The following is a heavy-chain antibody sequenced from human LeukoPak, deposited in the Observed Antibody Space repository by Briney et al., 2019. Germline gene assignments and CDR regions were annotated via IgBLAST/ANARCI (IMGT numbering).Heavy chain of an antibody. CDR1: GGSISSYY. J-gene: IGHJ4*02. CDR3: ASSWRPYYFDY. V-gene: IGHV4-59*01. Sequence: SETLSLTCTVSGGSISSYYWSWIRQHPGKGLEWIGYIYYSGSTNYNPSLKSRVTISVDTSKNQFSLKLSSVTAADTAVYYCASSWRPYYFDYWGQGTLVTVSS. CDR2: IYYSGST.